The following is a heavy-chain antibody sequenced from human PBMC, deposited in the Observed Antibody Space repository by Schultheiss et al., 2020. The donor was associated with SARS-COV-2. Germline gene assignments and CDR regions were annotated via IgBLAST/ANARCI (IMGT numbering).Heavy chain of an antibody. D-gene: IGHD2-8*01. CDR3: ATLMVYASEFDY. CDR1: GFTFSSYA. J-gene: IGHJ4*02. CDR2: IYYSGST. V-gene: IGHV4-59*12. Sequence: GSLRLSCAASGFTFSSYAMHWVRQAPGKGLEWIGYIYYSGSTYYNPSLKSRVTMSVDTSKNQFSLKLSSVTAADTAVYYCATLMVYASEFDYWGQGTLVTVSS.